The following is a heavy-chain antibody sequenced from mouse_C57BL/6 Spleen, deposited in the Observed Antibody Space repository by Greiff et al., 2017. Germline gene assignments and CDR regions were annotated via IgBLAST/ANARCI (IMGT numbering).Heavy chain of an antibody. V-gene: IGHV1-9*01. CDR3: VPKSYYGSSYEAMDY. D-gene: IGHD1-1*01. J-gene: IGHJ4*01. CDR1: GYTFTGYW. CDR2: ILPGSGST. Sequence: VQLQQSGAELMKPGASVKLSCKATGYTFTGYWIEWVKQRPGHGLEWIGEILPGSGSTNYNEKFKGKATFTADTSSNAAYMQLSSLTTEDSAIYYCVPKSYYGSSYEAMDYWGQGTSVTVSS.